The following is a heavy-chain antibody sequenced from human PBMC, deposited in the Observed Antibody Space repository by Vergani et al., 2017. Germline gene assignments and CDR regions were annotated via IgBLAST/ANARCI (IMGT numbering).Heavy chain of an antibody. CDR1: GFSLNTRGVS. V-gene: IGHV2-5*04. CDR3: VYRKTECGTTGCFYPFYYYYYMDV. CDR2: IYWNDDQ. J-gene: IGHJ6*03. Sequence: QITLKESGPTLVKPTQTLTLTCTFSGFSLNTRGVSVAWIRQPPGKALDWPALIYWNDDQHYSPSLNNRVTITKDTSQYQVVLTMTNMDYVDTRTYYCVYRKTECGTTGCFYPFYYYYYMDVWGKGTTVTVSS. D-gene: IGHD1-7*01.